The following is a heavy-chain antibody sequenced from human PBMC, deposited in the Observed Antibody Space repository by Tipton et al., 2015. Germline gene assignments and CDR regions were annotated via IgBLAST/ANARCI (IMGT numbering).Heavy chain of an antibody. D-gene: IGHD3-10*01. V-gene: IGHV3-21*01. CDR2: ISSRGNYI. CDR1: GFTFTNYT. J-gene: IGHJ3*02. Sequence: SLRLSCAASGFTFTNYTMNWVRQAPGKGLEWVSSISSRGNYIYYADSVKGRFTISRDNAKNSLYLQMNSLRDEDTAVYYCARDRAWAFDIWGQGTMVTVSS. CDR3: ARDRAWAFDI.